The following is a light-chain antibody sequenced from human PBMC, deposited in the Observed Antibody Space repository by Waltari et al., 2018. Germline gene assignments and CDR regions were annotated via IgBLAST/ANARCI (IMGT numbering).Light chain of an antibody. CDR1: SSDVGSYNL. Sequence: QSALTQPASVSGFPGQSITISCTGTSSDVGSYNLVSWYQQYPGKAPKLMIYDGSKRPSGVSNRLAGYKSGNSASLTSSGLQAEDEADYYCCSYADSSTLVFGGGTKLTVL. V-gene: IGLV2-23*01. CDR2: DGS. CDR3: CSYADSSTLV. J-gene: IGLJ3*02.